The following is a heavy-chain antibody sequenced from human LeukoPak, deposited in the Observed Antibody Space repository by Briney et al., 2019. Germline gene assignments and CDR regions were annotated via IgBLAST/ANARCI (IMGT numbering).Heavy chain of an antibody. D-gene: IGHD1-14*01. CDR2: VHPNSGNT. CDR1: GYPFTTYE. J-gene: IGHJ5*02. V-gene: IGHV1-8*01. CDR3: ARGPRNNP. Sequence: ASVKVSCKTSGYPFTTYEINWVRQAAGQGLEWMGWVHPNSGNTAYAQKFQGRVTMTRDTSITTAYMELSGLRSDDTAVYFCARGPRNNPWGQGTLVTVSS.